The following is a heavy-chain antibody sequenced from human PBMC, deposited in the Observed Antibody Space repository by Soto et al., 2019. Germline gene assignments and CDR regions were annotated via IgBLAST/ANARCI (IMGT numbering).Heavy chain of an antibody. CDR3: AREDIVLVPAASSQYYYGMDV. CDR1: GGTFSSYA. D-gene: IGHD2-2*01. Sequence: SVKVSCKASGGTFSSYAISWVRQAPGQGLEWMGGIIPIFGTANYAQKFQGRVTITADESTSTAYMELSSLRSEDTAVYYCAREDIVLVPAASSQYYYGMDVWGQGTTVTVSS. J-gene: IGHJ6*02. V-gene: IGHV1-69*13. CDR2: IIPIFGTA.